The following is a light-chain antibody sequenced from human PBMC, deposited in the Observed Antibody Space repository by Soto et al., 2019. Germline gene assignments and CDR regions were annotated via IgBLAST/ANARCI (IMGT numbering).Light chain of an antibody. J-gene: IGKJ5*01. V-gene: IGKV3-15*01. CDR1: QSVSSN. CDR3: QQYNNWPRT. CDR2: GAS. Sequence: EIVMTQSPATLSVSPGERATLSCRASQSVSSNLAWYQQKPGQAPRLLLYGASTRATGIPARFSGSGSGTEFTLTISSLKSEDFAVYYCQQYNNWPRTFGQGTRLEIK.